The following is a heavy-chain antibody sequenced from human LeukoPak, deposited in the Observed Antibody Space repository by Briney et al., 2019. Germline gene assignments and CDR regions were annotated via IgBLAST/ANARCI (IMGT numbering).Heavy chain of an antibody. CDR3: AKDSQWGKVGTKGGYFDY. CDR2: IKQDGSQT. CDR1: GFTFSTYW. D-gene: IGHD1-26*01. J-gene: IGHJ4*02. V-gene: IGHV3-7*01. Sequence: GGSLRLSCEASGFTFSTYWMSWVRQAPEKGLEWVANIKQDGSQTYHADSVKGRFTISRDNAENSLYLQMNSLRAEDTAVYYCAKDSQWGKVGTKGGYFDYWGQGTLVTVSS.